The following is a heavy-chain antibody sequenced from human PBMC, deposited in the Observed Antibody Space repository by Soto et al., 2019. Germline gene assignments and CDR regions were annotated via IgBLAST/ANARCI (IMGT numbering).Heavy chain of an antibody. CDR2: INSDGSST. D-gene: IGHD6-19*01. Sequence: EVQLVESGGGLVQPGGSLRLSCAASGFTFSSYWMHWVRQAPGKGLVWVSRINSDGSSTSYADSVKGRFTISRGNAKHTVYVQVNSLSAEDTAVYYCARDSEQWLVPGYFDLWGRGTLVTVSS. CDR1: GFTFSSYW. V-gene: IGHV3-74*01. J-gene: IGHJ2*01. CDR3: ARDSEQWLVPGYFDL.